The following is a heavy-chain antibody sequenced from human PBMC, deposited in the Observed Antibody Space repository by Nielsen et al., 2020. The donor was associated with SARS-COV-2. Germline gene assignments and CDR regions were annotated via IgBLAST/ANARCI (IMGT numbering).Heavy chain of an antibody. J-gene: IGHJ4*02. V-gene: IGHV4-39*01. D-gene: IGHD1-26*01. CDR1: GGSISSSSYY. Sequence: SETLSLTCTVSGGSISSSSYYWGWIRQPPGKGLEWIGSIYYSGSTYYNPSLKSRVTISVDTSKNQFSLKLSSVTAADTAVYYCARHDIVGATTGWDYWGQGTLVNRLL. CDR3: ARHDIVGATTGWDY. CDR2: IYYSGST.